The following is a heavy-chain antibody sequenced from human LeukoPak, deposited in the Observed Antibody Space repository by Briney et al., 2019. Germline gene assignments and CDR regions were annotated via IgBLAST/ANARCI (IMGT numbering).Heavy chain of an antibody. CDR2: ISAYNGNT. CDR1: GYTFTSYG. D-gene: IGHD3-22*01. J-gene: IGHJ4*02. Sequence: ASVKVSCKASGYTFTSYGISWVRQAPGQGLEWMGWISAYNGNTNYAQKLQGRVTMTTDTSTSTAYMELRSLRSDDTAVYYCARDLVYYDSSGYRLGFDYWGQGTPVTVSS. CDR3: ARDLVYYDSSGYRLGFDY. V-gene: IGHV1-18*01.